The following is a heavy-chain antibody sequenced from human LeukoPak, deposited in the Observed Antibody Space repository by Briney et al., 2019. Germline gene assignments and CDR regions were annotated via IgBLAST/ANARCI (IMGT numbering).Heavy chain of an antibody. CDR2: IYYSGST. D-gene: IGHD6-13*01. Sequence: SETLSLTCTVSGASFSSSTYYWGWIRQPPGKGLEWIGGIYYSGSTYYNPSLKSRVTMSVDTSKNQFSLNLSSVTAADTAVYYCARVTSSSWFEGYFDYWGQGTLVTVSS. V-gene: IGHV4-39*01. CDR1: GASFSSSTYY. J-gene: IGHJ4*02. CDR3: ARVTSSSWFEGYFDY.